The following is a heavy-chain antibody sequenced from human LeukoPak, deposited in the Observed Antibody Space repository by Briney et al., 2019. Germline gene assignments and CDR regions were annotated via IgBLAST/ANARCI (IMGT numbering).Heavy chain of an antibody. D-gene: IGHD5-12*01. CDR2: INYSGST. CDR1: GDSISSGHYY. CDR3: VGAQQWLVFDY. V-gene: IGHV4-61*01. J-gene: IGHJ4*02. Sequence: SETLSLTCTVSGDSISSGHYYWSWIRQPRGKGLEWIGYINYSGSTNYNPSLKSRVTISVDTPKNQFALKLNSVTAADTAVYYCVGAQQWLVFDYWGQGFLVTVSS.